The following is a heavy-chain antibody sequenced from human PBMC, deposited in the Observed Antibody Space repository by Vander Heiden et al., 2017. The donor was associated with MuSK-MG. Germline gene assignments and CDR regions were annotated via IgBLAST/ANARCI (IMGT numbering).Heavy chain of an antibody. CDR3: AKVGLYYYDSSGYGD. D-gene: IGHD3-22*01. V-gene: IGHV3-30*02. CDR2: IRYDGSNK. Sequence: QVQLVESGGGVVQPGGSLRLSCAASGFTFSSYGMHWVRQAPGKGLEWVAFIRYDGSNKYYADSVKGRFTISRDNSKNTLYMQMNRLRAEDTAVYYCAKVGLYYYDSSGYGDWGQGTLVTVSS. CDR1: GFTFSSYG. J-gene: IGHJ4*02.